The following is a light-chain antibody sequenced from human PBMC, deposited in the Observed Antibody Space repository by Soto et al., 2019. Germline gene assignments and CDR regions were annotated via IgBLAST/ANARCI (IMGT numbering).Light chain of an antibody. CDR3: SSYTSSSSYV. CDR1: SSDVGGYKY. V-gene: IGLV2-14*01. J-gene: IGLJ1*01. CDR2: DVT. Sequence: QSVLTQPASVSGAAGQAITISCTGTSSDVGGYKYVSWYQQHPDEAPKLIIYDVTNRPSGISNRFSGSKSGNTASLTISGLQAEDEADYYCSSYTSSSSYVFGTGTKVTVL.